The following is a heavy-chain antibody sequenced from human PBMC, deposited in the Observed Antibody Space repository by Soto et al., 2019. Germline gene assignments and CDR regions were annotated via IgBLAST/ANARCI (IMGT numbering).Heavy chain of an antibody. J-gene: IGHJ5*02. CDR1: GGTFSSYA. CDR3: ARGVVVVPTSQLGWFDP. V-gene: IGHV1-69*01. D-gene: IGHD2-15*01. Sequence: QVQLVQSGAEVKKPGSSVKVSCKASGGTFSSYAISWVRQAPGQGLEWMGGIIPMFGTTKYAQKFQGRLTSTADESTSTAYMELSSLRSGDTAVYYCARGVVVVPTSQLGWFDPWGQGTLVTVSS. CDR2: IIPMFGTT.